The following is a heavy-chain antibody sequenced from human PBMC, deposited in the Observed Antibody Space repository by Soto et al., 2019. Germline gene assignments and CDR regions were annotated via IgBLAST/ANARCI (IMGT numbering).Heavy chain of an antibody. J-gene: IGHJ6*02. CDR1: GYTLTDYI. V-gene: IGHV1-18*01. D-gene: IGHD2-15*01. CDR2: ISADNGDT. Sequence: QVQLVQSGAEVKKPGASVKVSCKASGYTLTDYIIVWVRQAPGQGLEWMGWISADNGDTNYAQRFQGRLTMTTDTSTSTAYMGLRSLTSEDSAVHYCARSGYYVTVAGFQSLYYAMDVWGQGTMVTVSS. CDR3: ARSGYYVTVAGFQSLYYAMDV.